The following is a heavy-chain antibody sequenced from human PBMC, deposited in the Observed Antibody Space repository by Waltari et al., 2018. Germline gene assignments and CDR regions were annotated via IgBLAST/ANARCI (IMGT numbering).Heavy chain of an antibody. D-gene: IGHD2-2*01. CDR2: IYHSGST. Sequence: QVQLQESGPGLVKPSETLSLTCTVSGYSISSGYYWGWIRQPPGKGLEWIGSIYHSGSTYYNPSLKSRVTISVDTSKDQFSLKLSSVTAADTAVYYCARGLGYCSSTSCSPFLYWGQGTLVTVSS. CDR1: GYSISSGYY. V-gene: IGHV4-38-2*02. CDR3: ARGLGYCSSTSCSPFLY. J-gene: IGHJ4*02.